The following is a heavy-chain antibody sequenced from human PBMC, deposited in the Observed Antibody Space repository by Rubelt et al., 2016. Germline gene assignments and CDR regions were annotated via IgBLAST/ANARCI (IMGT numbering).Heavy chain of an antibody. CDR3: ARDGFWSGSTHYFDY. Sequence: QVQLQESGPGLVKPSQTLSLTCTVSGGSISSGGYYWSWIRQHPGKGLEWIGYIYYSGSTYYNPSLKSRVTISVDTSKNQFSLKLSSVPAADTAVYYCARDGFWSGSTHYFDYWGQGTLVTVSS. J-gene: IGHJ4*02. D-gene: IGHD3-3*01. CDR1: GGSISSGGYY. V-gene: IGHV4-31*03. CDR2: IYYSGST.